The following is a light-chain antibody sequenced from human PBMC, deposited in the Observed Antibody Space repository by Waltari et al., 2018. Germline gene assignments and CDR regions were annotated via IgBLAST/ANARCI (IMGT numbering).Light chain of an antibody. Sequence: DVQLTQSPSSLSASVGDRVTITCQASQDIYNYLNWFQQKPGKAPKLLIYDASNLETGVPSRFSGSRSGTDFTFTISSLQPDDFATYHCQQYNSYPWTFGQGTKVEIK. J-gene: IGKJ1*01. CDR2: DAS. CDR3: QQYNSYPWT. CDR1: QDIYNY. V-gene: IGKV1-33*01.